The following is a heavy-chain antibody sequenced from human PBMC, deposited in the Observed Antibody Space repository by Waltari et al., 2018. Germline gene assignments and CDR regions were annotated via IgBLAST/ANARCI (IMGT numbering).Heavy chain of an antibody. CDR2: IYYSGST. CDR3: ARGVAAGTYYFDY. J-gene: IGHJ4*02. V-gene: IGHV4-59*11. CDR1: GGSISSHY. Sequence: QVQLQESDPGLVKPSETLSLTCTVSGGSISSHYWSWIRQPPGKGLEWIGYIYYSGSTNYNPSLKSRVTISVDTSKNQFSLKLSSVTAADTAVYYCARGVAAGTYYFDYWGQGTLVTVSS. D-gene: IGHD6-13*01.